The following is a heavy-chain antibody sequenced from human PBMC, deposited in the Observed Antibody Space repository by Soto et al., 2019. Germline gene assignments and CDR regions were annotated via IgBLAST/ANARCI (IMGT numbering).Heavy chain of an antibody. Sequence: QVQLVQSGAEVKKPGASVKVSCKASGYTFTSYAMHWVRQAPGQRLEWMGWINAGNGNTKYSQMFQGRVTITRDTSASTANRELSSLRSEDTAVYYGASSDYYASGGYSSLYYYYGMDVWGQGTTVTASS. CDR2: INAGNGNT. J-gene: IGHJ6*02. V-gene: IGHV1-3*01. D-gene: IGHD3-22*01. CDR3: ASSDYYASGGYSSLYYYYGMDV. CDR1: GYTFTSYA.